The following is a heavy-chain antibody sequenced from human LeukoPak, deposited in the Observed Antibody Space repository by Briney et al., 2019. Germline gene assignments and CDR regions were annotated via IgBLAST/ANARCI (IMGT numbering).Heavy chain of an antibody. Sequence: ASVKVSCKASGYTFTSYFIHWVRQAPGQGLEWVGWINPNSGGTNDAQKFQGRVTMTRDTSIRTAYIELSSLRSDDTAVYYCARALSNSRLYYFDYWGQGTLVTVSS. V-gene: IGHV1-2*02. D-gene: IGHD6-6*01. J-gene: IGHJ4*02. CDR1: GYTFTSYF. CDR3: ARALSNSRLYYFDY. CDR2: INPNSGGT.